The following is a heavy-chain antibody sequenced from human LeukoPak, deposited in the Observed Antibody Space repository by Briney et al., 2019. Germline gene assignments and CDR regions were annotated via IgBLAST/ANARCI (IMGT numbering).Heavy chain of an antibody. Sequence: GGSLRLSCAASGFTFSSYEMNWVRQAPGKGLEWVSYISSSGSTIYYADSVKGRFTISRDNAKNTLYLQMNSLRGEDTAVYYCAKDSGNYYLDYWGQGTLVPVSS. CDR3: AKDSGNYYLDY. J-gene: IGHJ4*02. CDR1: GFTFSSYE. CDR2: ISSSGSTI. D-gene: IGHD3-10*01. V-gene: IGHV3-48*03.